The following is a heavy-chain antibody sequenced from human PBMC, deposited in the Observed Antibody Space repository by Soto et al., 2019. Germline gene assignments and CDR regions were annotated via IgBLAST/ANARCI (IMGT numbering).Heavy chain of an antibody. Sequence: GASVKVSCKASGYTCTGYYIHWVRQAPGQGLEWMGWVNPNSGGTNFAQKFQGWITMTRDTSISTAYMELSRLRSDDTVVYYCVTSRVSIAVAGETEYYFDYWGQGTLVTVSS. D-gene: IGHD6-19*01. CDR2: VNPNSGGT. CDR3: VTSRVSIAVAGETEYYFDY. J-gene: IGHJ4*02. CDR1: GYTCTGYY. V-gene: IGHV1-2*04.